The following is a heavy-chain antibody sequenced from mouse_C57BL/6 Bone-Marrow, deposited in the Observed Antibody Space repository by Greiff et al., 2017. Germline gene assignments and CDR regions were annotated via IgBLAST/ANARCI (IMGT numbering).Heavy chain of an antibody. V-gene: IGHV5-17*01. D-gene: IGHD4-1*01. J-gene: IGHJ4*01. CDR1: GFTFSDYG. CDR2: ISSGSSTI. CDR3: AKHWEGYAMDY. Sequence: EVQGVESGGGLVKPGGSLKLSCAASGFTFSDYGMHWVRQAPEKGLEWVAYISSGSSTIYYADTVKGRFTISRDNAKNTLLLQMTSLRSEDTAMYYCAKHWEGYAMDYWGQGTSVTVSS.